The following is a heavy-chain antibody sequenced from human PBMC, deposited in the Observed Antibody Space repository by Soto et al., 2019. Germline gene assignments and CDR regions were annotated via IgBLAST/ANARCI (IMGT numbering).Heavy chain of an antibody. Sequence: QVQLVQSGAEVKEPGSAVKVSCKAPADSFSSYGISWVRQAPGQGLEWMGGIIPIIGTTNYAEKFQGRVTITADESTNKAYMELSSLRSEDTALYYCARVFPDGWVEPGVVRGYLDTWGRGTLVTVSS. D-gene: IGHD3-3*01. V-gene: IGHV1-69*01. CDR2: IIPIIGTT. CDR3: ARVFPDGWVEPGVVRGYLDT. CDR1: ADSFSSYG. J-gene: IGHJ4*02.